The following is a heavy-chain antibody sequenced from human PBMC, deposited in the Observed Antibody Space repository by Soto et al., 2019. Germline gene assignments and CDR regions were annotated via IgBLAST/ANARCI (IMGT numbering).Heavy chain of an antibody. V-gene: IGHV4-59*02. CDR2: MYFGGSF. Sequence: QMQLQASGPGLVKPSETLSLTCNVSGASVSHGYWSWIRQPPGKALEWIGFMYFGGSFNYNPSLTSRATISVDTSKNQFSMKLTSVTASDTAVYYCARSYYDSTGFAVDPWGQGTLVTVSS. D-gene: IGHD3-22*01. CDR3: ARSYYDSTGFAVDP. J-gene: IGHJ5*02. CDR1: GASVSHGY.